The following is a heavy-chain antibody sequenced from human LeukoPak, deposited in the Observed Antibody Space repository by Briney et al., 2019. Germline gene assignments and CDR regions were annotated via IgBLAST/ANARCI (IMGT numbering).Heavy chain of an antibody. CDR1: GGSISSYY. D-gene: IGHD4-17*01. J-gene: IGHJ4*02. CDR3: ASKSTDHGELRFDY. V-gene: IGHV4-59*01. Sequence: PSETLSLTCTVSGGSISSYYWSWIRQPPGKGLEWIGYIDHSGRTNYNPALKSRVTISVDTSKNQFSLKVNSVTAADTGVYYCASKSTDHGELRFDYWGQGTLVTVSS. CDR2: IDHSGRT.